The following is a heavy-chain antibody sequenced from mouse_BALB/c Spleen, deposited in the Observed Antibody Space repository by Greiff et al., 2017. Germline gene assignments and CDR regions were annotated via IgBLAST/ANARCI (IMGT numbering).Heavy chain of an antibody. CDR1: GYTFTSYW. CDR2: INPSNGRT. CDR3: ARAPYAMDY. J-gene: IGHJ4*01. V-gene: IGHV1S81*02. Sequence: VQLQQPGAELVKPGASVKLSCKASGYTFTSYWMHWVKQRPGQGLEWIGEINPSNGRTNYNEKFKSKATLTVDKSSSTAYMQLSSLTSEDSAVYYCARAPYAMDYWGQGTSVTVSS.